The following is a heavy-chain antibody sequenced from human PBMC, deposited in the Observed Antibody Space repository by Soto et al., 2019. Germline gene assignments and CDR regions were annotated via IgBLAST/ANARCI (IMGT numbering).Heavy chain of an antibody. V-gene: IGHV4-59*01. CDR2: IYYSGST. Sequence: ASETLSLTCTVSGGSISSYYWSWIRQPPGKGLEWIGYIYYSGSTNYNPSLKSRVTISVDTSKNQFSLKLSSVTAADTAVYYCARGRGSYRYQVYYFDYWGQGTLVTVSS. CDR3: ARGRGSYRYQVYYFDY. J-gene: IGHJ4*02. CDR1: GGSISSYY. D-gene: IGHD3-16*02.